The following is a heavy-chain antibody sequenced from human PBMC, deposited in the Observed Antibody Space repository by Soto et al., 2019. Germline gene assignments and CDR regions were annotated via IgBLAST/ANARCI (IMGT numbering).Heavy chain of an antibody. CDR3: AKDLTWNQADY. CDR1: GFMFSNYW. CDR2: ISNDGSIT. V-gene: IGHV3-74*01. J-gene: IGHJ4*02. D-gene: IGHD1-1*01. Sequence: PGGSLRLSYEASGFMFSNYWMHWVRQTPGTGLVWVSRISNDGSITNYADSVKGRFTISRDNAKNTLYLQMNSLRAEDTAVYYCAKDLTWNQADYWGQGALVTVSS.